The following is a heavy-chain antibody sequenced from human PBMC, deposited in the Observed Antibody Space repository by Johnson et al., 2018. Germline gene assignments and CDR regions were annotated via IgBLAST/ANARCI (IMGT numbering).Heavy chain of an antibody. D-gene: IGHD3-10*01. CDR2: IYSEGST. V-gene: IGHV3-66*02. Sequence: VQLVESGGGSVQPGGSLRLSCAAFEFTFRNYWMTWVRQAPGKGLEWVSVIYSEGSTNYADSVKGRFTISRDISKNTLYLQMNSLRAEDTAVYFCARTSRGAFDIWGQGTMVSVSS. J-gene: IGHJ3*02. CDR3: ARTSRGAFDI. CDR1: EFTFRNYW.